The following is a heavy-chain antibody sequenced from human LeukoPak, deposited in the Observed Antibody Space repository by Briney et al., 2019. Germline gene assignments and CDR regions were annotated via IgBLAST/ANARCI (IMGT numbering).Heavy chain of an antibody. CDR1: GFTFSSYA. D-gene: IGHD3-3*01. J-gene: IGHJ6*02. CDR3: ARAGLDDFWSGYYQFYGMDV. V-gene: IGHV3-30-3*01. CDR2: ISYDGSNK. Sequence: GGSLRLSCAASGFTFSSYAMHWVRQAPGKGLEWVAVISYDGSNKYYADSVKGRFTISRDNSKNTLYLQMNSLRAEDTAVYYCARAGLDDFWSGYYQFYGMDVWGQGTTVTASS.